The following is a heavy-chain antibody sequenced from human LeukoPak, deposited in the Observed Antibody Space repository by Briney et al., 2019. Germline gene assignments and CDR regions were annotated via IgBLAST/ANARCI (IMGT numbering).Heavy chain of an antibody. Sequence: PGRSLRLSCAASGFTFSSYAMHWVRQAPGKGLEWVAVISYDGSNKYYADSVKGRFTISRDNSKNTLYLQMNSQRAEDTAVYYCARDGNNYGYRAKNYFDYWGQGTLVTVSS. J-gene: IGHJ4*02. D-gene: IGHD3-10*01. CDR3: ARDGNNYGYRAKNYFDY. CDR2: ISYDGSNK. V-gene: IGHV3-30*04. CDR1: GFTFSSYA.